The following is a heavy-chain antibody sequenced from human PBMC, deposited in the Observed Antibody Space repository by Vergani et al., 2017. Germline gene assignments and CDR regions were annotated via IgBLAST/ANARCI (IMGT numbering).Heavy chain of an antibody. D-gene: IGHD3-22*01. Sequence: QVQLQESGPGLVKPSETLSLTCTVSGGSISTYYWSWIRQPAGKGLEWVGRIYTSGSTNYNPSLKSRVTMSVHTSKNQFSLRLSSVTAADTAVYYCARGGYSYDSSGRRLDVWGQGTTVTVSS. J-gene: IGHJ6*02. CDR1: GGSISTYY. CDR3: ARGGYSYDSSGRRLDV. CDR2: IYTSGST. V-gene: IGHV4-4*07.